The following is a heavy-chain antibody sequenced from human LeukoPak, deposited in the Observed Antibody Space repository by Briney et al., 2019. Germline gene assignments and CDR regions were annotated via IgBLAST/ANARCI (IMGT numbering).Heavy chain of an antibody. Sequence: SQTLSLTCAISGDSVSSNSAAWNWIRQSPSRGLEWLGRTYYRSKWYNDYAVSVKSRITSNPDTSKNQFSLPLNSVTPEDTAVYYCVRGNYVWGSYRTNWFDPWSQGTLVTVSS. CDR1: GDSVSSNSAA. V-gene: IGHV6-1*01. CDR2: TYYRSKWYN. J-gene: IGHJ5*02. D-gene: IGHD3-16*02. CDR3: VRGNYVWGSYRTNWFDP.